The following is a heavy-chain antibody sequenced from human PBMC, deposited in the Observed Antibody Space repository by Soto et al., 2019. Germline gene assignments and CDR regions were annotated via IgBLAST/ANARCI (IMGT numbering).Heavy chain of an antibody. CDR2: INNSGST. D-gene: IGHD6-19*01. J-gene: IGHJ5*02. V-gene: IGHV4-34*01. CDR1: CGSISGYY. CDR3: ARAGRGSGWYSSGWWFDP. Sequence: SSTLSLTCAVYCGSISGYYWSWIRQPPGKGLEWIGEINNSGSTNYNPSLKSRVTISVDTSKNQFSLKLSSVTAADTAVYYCARAGRGSGWYSSGWWFDPWGQGTLVTVSS.